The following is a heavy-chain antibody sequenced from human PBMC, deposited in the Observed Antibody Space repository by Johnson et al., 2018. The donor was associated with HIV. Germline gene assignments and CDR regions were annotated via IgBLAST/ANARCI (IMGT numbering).Heavy chain of an antibody. V-gene: IGHV3-15*01. CDR1: GFIFSHAW. CDR2: IKSKTDGGTT. J-gene: IGHJ3*02. Sequence: VQLVESGGGVVQPGRSLRLSCAASGFIFSHAWMSWVRQAPGKGLEWVGRIKSKTDGGTTDYAAPVKGRFTISRDDSKNTLYLQMNSLKTEDTAVYYSTTLAESSSSMYAFDIWGQGTMLTVSS. CDR3: TTLAESSSSMYAFDI. D-gene: IGHD6-6*01.